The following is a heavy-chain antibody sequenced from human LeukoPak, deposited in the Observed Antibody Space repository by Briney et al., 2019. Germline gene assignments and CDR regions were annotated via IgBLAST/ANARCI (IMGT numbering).Heavy chain of an antibody. J-gene: IGHJ4*02. CDR1: GLTFSIYS. CDR3: ARDRGYFDN. Sequence: GGSPRLSRAASGLTFSIYSTKWVCHAPGEGLEWLSSITMSSNYIYYADSVKGRFTISRDNVQNSLYLQMNSLRAEDTAMYYCARDRGYFDNWGQGTLVTVSS. V-gene: IGHV3-21*01. CDR2: ITMSSNYI.